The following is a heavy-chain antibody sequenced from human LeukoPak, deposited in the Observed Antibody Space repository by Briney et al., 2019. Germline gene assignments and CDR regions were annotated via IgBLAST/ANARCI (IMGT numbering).Heavy chain of an antibody. V-gene: IGHV3-48*04. CDR2: ISSTSSAI. CDR1: GFTFSSYS. J-gene: IGHJ4*02. CDR3: ARVIGSYGDSAY. Sequence: GGSLRLSCAASGFTFSSYSMNWVRQAPGEGLEWLSYISSTSSAIYYADSLKGRFTISRDNAKNSLYLQMDSLRAEDTAVYYCARVIGSYGDSAYWGQGTLVTASS. D-gene: IGHD3-16*01.